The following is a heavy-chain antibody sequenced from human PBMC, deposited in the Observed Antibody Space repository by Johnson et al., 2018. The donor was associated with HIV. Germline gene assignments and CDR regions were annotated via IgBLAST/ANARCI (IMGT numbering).Heavy chain of an antibody. V-gene: IGHV3-30*19. CDR2: ISYDGSNK. CDR1: SSYG. J-gene: IGHJ3*02. D-gene: IGHD5-24*01. Sequence: SSYGMHWVRQAPGKGLEWVALISYDGSNKYYADSVKGRFTISRDNSKNTLYLQMNSLRPEDTAVYYCAKVLGEMATFDAFDIWGQGAMVTVSS. CDR3: AKVLGEMATFDAFDI.